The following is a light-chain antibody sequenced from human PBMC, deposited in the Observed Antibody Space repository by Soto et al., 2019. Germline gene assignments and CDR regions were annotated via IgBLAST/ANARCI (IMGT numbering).Light chain of an antibody. CDR1: QDISNY. CDR2: DAS. V-gene: IGKV1-33*01. Sequence: DIQMTQSPSSLSASVGDRVTITCQASQDISNYLNWYQQKPGKAPKLLIYDASNLETGVPSRFSGSGSGTDFTFTISSLQPEDIATYYCQQYDYLPRWTFGQGTKVEIK. CDR3: QQYDYLPRWT. J-gene: IGKJ1*01.